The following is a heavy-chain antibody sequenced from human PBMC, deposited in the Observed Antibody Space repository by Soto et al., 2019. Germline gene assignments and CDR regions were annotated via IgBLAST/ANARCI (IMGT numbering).Heavy chain of an antibody. CDR3: ARDFLSSGSYLYYFDY. CDR1: GYTFTSYA. D-gene: IGHD3-10*01. CDR2: INAGNGNT. Sequence: QVQLVQSGAEVKKPGASVKVSCKASGYTFTSYAMHWVRQAPGQRLEWMGWINAGNGNTKYSQKFQGRVTITRDTSASTADMELSSLRSEDTAVYYCARDFLSSGSYLYYFDYWGQGTLVTVSS. V-gene: IGHV1-3*01. J-gene: IGHJ4*02.